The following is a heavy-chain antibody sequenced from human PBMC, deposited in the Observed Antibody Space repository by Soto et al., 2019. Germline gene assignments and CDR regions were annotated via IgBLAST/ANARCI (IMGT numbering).Heavy chain of an antibody. CDR3: ARDEGDLYYYYMDV. CDR1: GFTFSSHA. J-gene: IGHJ6*03. CDR2: ISSSGGST. Sequence: GGSLRLSCTVSGFTFSSHAMHWVCQGQGKGLEYVSTISSSGGSTYYADSVKGRFTISRDNSKNTLYLQMGSLRAEDMAVYYCARDEGDLYYYYMDVWGKGTTVTVSS. V-gene: IGHV3-64*02. D-gene: IGHD2-21*02.